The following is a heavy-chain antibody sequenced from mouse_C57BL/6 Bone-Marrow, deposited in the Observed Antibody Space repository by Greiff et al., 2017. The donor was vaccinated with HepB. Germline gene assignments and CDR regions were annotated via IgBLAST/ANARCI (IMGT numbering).Heavy chain of an antibody. Sequence: ESGPGLVKPSQSLSLTCSVTGYSITSGYYWNWIRQFPGNKLEWMGYISYDGSNNYNPSLKNRISITRDTSKNQFFLKLNSVTTEDTATYYCARDYYGSSLGYWGQGTTLTVSS. D-gene: IGHD1-1*01. J-gene: IGHJ2*01. CDR2: ISYDGSN. CDR3: ARDYYGSSLGY. V-gene: IGHV3-6*01. CDR1: GYSITSGYY.